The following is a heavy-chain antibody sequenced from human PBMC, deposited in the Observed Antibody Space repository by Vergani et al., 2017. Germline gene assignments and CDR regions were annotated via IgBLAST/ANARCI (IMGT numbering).Heavy chain of an antibody. CDR2: IYTSGST. D-gene: IGHD4-11*01. CDR3: AREGPNSNDVGFGY. Sequence: QVQLQESGPGLVKPSETLSLTCTVSGGSISSYYWSWIRQPAGKGVEWIGRIYTSGSTNYNPPLKSRVTMSVDTSKNQFSLKLSSVAAADTAVYYCAREGPNSNDVGFGYWGQGTLVTVSS. J-gene: IGHJ4*02. V-gene: IGHV4-4*07. CDR1: GGSISSYY.